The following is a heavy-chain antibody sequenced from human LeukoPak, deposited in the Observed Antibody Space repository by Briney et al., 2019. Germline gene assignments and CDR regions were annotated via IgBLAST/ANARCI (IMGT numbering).Heavy chain of an antibody. CDR3: ARDGAVGATSY. J-gene: IGHJ4*02. Sequence: GGSLRLSCTASRFNFHYYALHWVRQAPGKGLEWVALMSFDGRTDSYSDSVKGRFTISRDNSKNTLYLQMNSLRAEDTAVYYCARDGAVGATSYWGQGTLVTVSS. CDR2: MSFDGRTD. D-gene: IGHD1-26*01. CDR1: RFNFHYYA. V-gene: IGHV3-30*14.